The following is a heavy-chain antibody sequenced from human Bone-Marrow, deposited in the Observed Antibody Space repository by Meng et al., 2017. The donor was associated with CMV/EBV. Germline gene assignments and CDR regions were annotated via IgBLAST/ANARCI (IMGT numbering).Heavy chain of an antibody. CDR3: ARDLEYCIYTTCYGMGD. Sequence: GGSLRLSCAASGFTFNDYALHWVRQAPGKGLEWVAIISSDGSKKYYADSVKGRFSISRDNSENTLYLQMNSLRAEDTAIYYCARDLEYCIYTTCYGMGDWGQGTPVTVSS. D-gene: IGHD2/OR15-2a*01. CDR2: ISSDGSKK. V-gene: IGHV3-30-3*01. J-gene: IGHJ4*02. CDR1: GFTFNDYA.